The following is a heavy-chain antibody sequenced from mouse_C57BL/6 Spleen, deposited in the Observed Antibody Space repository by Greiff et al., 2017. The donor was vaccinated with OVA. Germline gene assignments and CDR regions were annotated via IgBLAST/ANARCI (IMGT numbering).Heavy chain of an antibody. CDR1: GYTFTSYW. CDR3: TRRYPLTDYFDY. D-gene: IGHD1-1*01. J-gene: IGHJ2*01. CDR2: IYPGNSDT. V-gene: IGHV1-5*01. Sequence: EVQLQQSGTVLARPGASVKMSCKTSGYTFTSYWMHWVKQRPGQGLEWIGAIYPGNSDTSYNQKFKGKAKLTAVTSASTAYMELSSLTNEDSAVYYCTRRYPLTDYFDYWGQGTTLTVSS.